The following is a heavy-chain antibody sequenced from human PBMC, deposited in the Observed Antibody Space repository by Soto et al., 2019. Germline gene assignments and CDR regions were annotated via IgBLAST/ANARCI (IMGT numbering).Heavy chain of an antibody. CDR3: ARDKHILTGYYRGYYYGMDV. J-gene: IGHJ6*02. V-gene: IGHV4-34*01. CDR1: GGSFSGYY. D-gene: IGHD3-9*01. CDR2: INHSGSA. Sequence: PSETLSLTCAVYGGSFSGYYWSWIRQPPGKGLEWIGEINHSGSANYNPSLKSRVTISVDTSKNQFSLKLSSVTAADTAVYYCARDKHILTGYYRGYYYGMDVWGQGTTVT.